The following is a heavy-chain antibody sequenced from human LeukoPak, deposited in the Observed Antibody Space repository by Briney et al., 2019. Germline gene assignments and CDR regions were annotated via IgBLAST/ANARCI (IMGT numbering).Heavy chain of an antibody. CDR2: IWYDGSNK. D-gene: IGHD5-18*01. CDR3: AKDTAMVTYRGYYYYGMDV. CDR1: GFTFSSYG. V-gene: IGHV3-33*06. J-gene: IGHJ6*04. Sequence: GRSLRLSCAASGFTFSSYGMHWVRQAPGKGLEWEAVIWYDGSNKYYADSVKGRFTISRDNSKNTLYLQMNSLRAEDTAVYYCAKDTAMVTYRGYYYYGMDVWGKGTTVTVSS.